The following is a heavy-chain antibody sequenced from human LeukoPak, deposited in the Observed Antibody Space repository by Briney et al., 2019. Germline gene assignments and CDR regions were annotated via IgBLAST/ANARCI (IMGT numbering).Heavy chain of an antibody. J-gene: IGHJ3*02. CDR2: MNPNSGNT. CDR1: GYTFTSYD. D-gene: IGHD2-15*01. V-gene: IGHV1-8*01. CDR3: ATRVVGYCSGGSCPDDAFDI. Sequence: GASVKVSCKASGYTFTSYDINWLRQATGQGLEWMGWMNPNSGNTGYAQKFQGRVTMTRNTSISTAYMELSSLRSEDTAVYYCATRVVGYCSGGSCPDDAFDIWGQGTMVTVSS.